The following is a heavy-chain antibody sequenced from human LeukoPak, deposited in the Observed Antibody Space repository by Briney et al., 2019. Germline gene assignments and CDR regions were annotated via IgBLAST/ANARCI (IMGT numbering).Heavy chain of an antibody. CDR2: ISGSGGST. CDR1: GFTFSSYA. D-gene: IGHD4-17*01. V-gene: IGHV3-23*01. CDR3: AKLPIRTTLTTLYYFDY. J-gene: IGHJ4*02. Sequence: GGSLRLSCAASGFTFSSYAMSWVRQAPGKGLEWVSAISGSGGSTYYADSVKGRFTISRDNSKNTLYLQMNSLRAEDTAVYYCAKLPIRTTLTTLYYFDYWGQGTLVTVSS.